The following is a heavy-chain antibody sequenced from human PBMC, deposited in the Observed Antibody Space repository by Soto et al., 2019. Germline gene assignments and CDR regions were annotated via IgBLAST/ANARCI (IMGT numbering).Heavy chain of an antibody. V-gene: IGHV4-31*03. CDR1: GGSISSGGYY. D-gene: IGHD3-22*01. Sequence: PSETLSLTCTVSGGSISSGGYYWSWIRHHPGKGLEWIGYFYYSGSTYYNPSLKRRVTISVDTSKNQFSLKLSSVTAADTAVYYCAKFSYHDSSGYYFYRLDPWGQGALVTVSS. CDR3: AKFSYHDSSGYYFYRLDP. J-gene: IGHJ5*02. CDR2: FYYSGST.